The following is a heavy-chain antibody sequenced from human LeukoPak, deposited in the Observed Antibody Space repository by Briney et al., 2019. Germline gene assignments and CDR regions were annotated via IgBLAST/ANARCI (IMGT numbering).Heavy chain of an antibody. CDR1: GGSISSGSYY. Sequence: SETLSLTCTVSGGSISSGSYYWSWIRQPAGKGLEWIGRIYTSGSTNYNPSLKSRVTISVDTSKNQFSLKLSSVTAADTAVYYCARGVDTAMAPFDYWGQGTLVTVSS. J-gene: IGHJ4*02. CDR3: ARGVDTAMAPFDY. V-gene: IGHV4-61*02. D-gene: IGHD5-18*01. CDR2: IYTSGST.